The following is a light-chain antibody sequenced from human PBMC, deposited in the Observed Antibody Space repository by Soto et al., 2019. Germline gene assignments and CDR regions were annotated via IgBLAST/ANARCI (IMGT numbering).Light chain of an antibody. J-gene: IGKJ5*01. CDR1: HSISTY. CDR3: QQSYRTPTRT. Sequence: IQMTESASSLSPSVGDRVTISXRASHSISTYLNWYQQKAGKXTKLLXXAEXSLQSGVPSRFSGSGSGKDFTLNISSMQPGDFSTYYCQQSYRTPTRTFGQGTRLEI. V-gene: IGKV1-39*01. CDR2: AEX.